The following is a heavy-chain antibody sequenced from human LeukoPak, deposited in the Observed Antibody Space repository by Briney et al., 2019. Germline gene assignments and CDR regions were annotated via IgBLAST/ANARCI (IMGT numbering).Heavy chain of an antibody. Sequence: GGSLRLSCAASGFTFSSYWMSWVRQAPGKGLEWVANIKQDGSEKYYVDSVKGRSTISRDNAKNSLYLQMNILRPEDTAVYYCARVEYYDSSGYTYWGQGTLVTVSS. D-gene: IGHD3-22*01. CDR3: ARVEYYDSSGYTY. CDR2: IKQDGSEK. CDR1: GFTFSSYW. J-gene: IGHJ4*02. V-gene: IGHV3-7*01.